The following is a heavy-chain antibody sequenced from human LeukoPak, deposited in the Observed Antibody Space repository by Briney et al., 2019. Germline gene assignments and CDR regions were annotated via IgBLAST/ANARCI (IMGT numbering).Heavy chain of an antibody. CDR2: INTNTGNP. CDR1: GYTFTSYA. CDR3: ARGKALRIAAAGDY. J-gene: IGHJ4*02. D-gene: IGHD6-13*01. V-gene: IGHV7-4-1*02. Sequence: ASVKVSCKASGYTFTSYALNWVRQAPGQGLEWMGWINTNTGNPTYAQGFTGRFVFSLDTSVSTAYLQISSLKAEDTAVYYCARGKALRIAAAGDYWGQGTLVTVSS.